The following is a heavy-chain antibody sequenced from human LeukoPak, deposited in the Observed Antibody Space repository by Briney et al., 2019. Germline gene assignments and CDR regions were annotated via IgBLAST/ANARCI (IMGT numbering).Heavy chain of an antibody. CDR1: GFTFSSYA. CDR3: ARSSRGYPYYYGMDV. D-gene: IGHD3-22*01. Sequence: HSGGSLRLSCAASGFTFSSYAMSWVRQAPGKGLEWVSAISGSGGSTYYADSVKGRFTISRDNSKNTLYLQMNSLRAEDTAVYYCARSSRGYPYYYGMDVWGQGTTVTVSS. CDR2: ISGSGGST. V-gene: IGHV3-23*01. J-gene: IGHJ6*02.